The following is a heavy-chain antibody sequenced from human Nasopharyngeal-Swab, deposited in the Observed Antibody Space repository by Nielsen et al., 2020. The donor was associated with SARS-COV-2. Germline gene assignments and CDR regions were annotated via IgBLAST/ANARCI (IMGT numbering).Heavy chain of an antibody. Sequence: GESLKISCAASGFPFRNYYMTWVRQPPGKGLEWVANIKQGGSEQFYVDSVKGRFTISRDRSDNTLYLQMNSLRAEDTAVYFCAKNTFMIETYSYYMDVWGKGATVTVSS. CDR2: IKQGGSEQ. V-gene: IGHV3-7*05. D-gene: IGHD3-22*01. CDR3: AKNTFMIETYSYYMDV. CDR1: GFPFRNYY. J-gene: IGHJ6*03.